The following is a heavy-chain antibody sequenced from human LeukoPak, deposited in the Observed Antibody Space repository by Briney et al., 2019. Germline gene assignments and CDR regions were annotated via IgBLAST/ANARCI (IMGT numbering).Heavy chain of an antibody. CDR2: IYSGGST. V-gene: IGHV3-53*01. D-gene: IGHD3-22*01. CDR1: GFTVSSNY. Sequence: GGSLRLSCAASGFTVSSNYMSWVRQAPGKGLEWVSLIYSGGSTYYADSVKGRFTISRDNSKNTLYLQMNSLRAEDTAVYYCASGTYYYDSSGYPFDYWGQGTLVTVSS. CDR3: ASGTYYYDSSGYPFDY. J-gene: IGHJ4*02.